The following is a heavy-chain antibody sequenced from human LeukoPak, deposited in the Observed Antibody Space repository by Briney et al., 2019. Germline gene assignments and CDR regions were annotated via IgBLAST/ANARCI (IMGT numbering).Heavy chain of an antibody. CDR1: GYTFTSYG. D-gene: IGHD4-23*01. Sequence: ASVKVSCKASGYTFTSYGISWVRQAPGQGLEWMGWISAYNGNTNYAQKLQGRVTMTTDTSTSTAYMELRSLRSDDTAVYYCARTFFYGGNSPPFFDYWGQGTLVTVSS. CDR3: ARTFFYGGNSPPFFDY. CDR2: ISAYNGNT. J-gene: IGHJ4*02. V-gene: IGHV1-18*01.